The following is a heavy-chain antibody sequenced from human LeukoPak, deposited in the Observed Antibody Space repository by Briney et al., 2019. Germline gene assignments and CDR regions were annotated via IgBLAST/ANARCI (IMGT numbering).Heavy chain of an antibody. D-gene: IGHD2-2*01. CDR3: ARDPCTSINCLYGMDV. J-gene: IGHJ6*02. CDR2: IISSGRDK. CDR1: GFTFSSYN. Sequence: PGGSLRLSCAASGFTFSSYNMNWVRQAPGKGLEWVSSIISSGRDKYYADSVKGRFTTSRDSSKNTLYLQMNSLRAGDTAVYYCARDPCTSINCLYGMDVWGPGTTVTVSS. V-gene: IGHV3-21*04.